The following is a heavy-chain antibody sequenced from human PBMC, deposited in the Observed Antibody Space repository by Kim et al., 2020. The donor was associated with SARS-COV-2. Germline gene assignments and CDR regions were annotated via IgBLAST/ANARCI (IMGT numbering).Heavy chain of an antibody. CDR2: ISYDGSNK. V-gene: IGHV3-33*05. Sequence: GGSLRLSCAASGFTFSSYGMHWVRQAPGKGLEWVAVISYDGSNKYYADSVKGRFTISRDNSKNTLYLQMNSLRAEDTAVHYCDMIQTPVVNRLGDYWGQGTLVTVSS. CDR1: GFTFSSYG. CDR3: DMIQTPVVNRLGDY. D-gene: IGHD4-17*01. J-gene: IGHJ4*02.